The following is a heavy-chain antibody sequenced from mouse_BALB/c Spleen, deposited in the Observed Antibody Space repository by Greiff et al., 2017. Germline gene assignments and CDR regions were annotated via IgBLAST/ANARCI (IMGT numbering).Heavy chain of an antibody. D-gene: IGHD3-3*01. CDR2: INPSTGYT. CDR1: GYTFTSYW. CDR3: ARGDLRYAMDD. V-gene: IGHV1-7*01. Sequence: QVQLQQSGAELAKPGASVKMSCKASGYTFTSYWMHWVKQRPGQGLEWIGYINPSTGYTEYNQKFKDKATLTADKSSSTAYMQLSSLTSEDSAVYYCARGDLRYAMDDWGQGTSVTVSS. J-gene: IGHJ4*01.